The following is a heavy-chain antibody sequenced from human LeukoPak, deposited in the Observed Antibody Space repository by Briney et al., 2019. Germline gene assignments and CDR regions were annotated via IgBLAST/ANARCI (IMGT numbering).Heavy chain of an antibody. J-gene: IGHJ4*02. Sequence: SETLSLTCAVYGGSFSGYYWSWIRQPPGKGLEWIGEINHSGSTNYNPSLKSRVTISVDTSKNQFSLKLSSVTAADTAVYYCARAFLGAAAGTLFDYWGQGTLVTVSS. CDR1: GGSFSGYY. V-gene: IGHV4-34*01. CDR3: ARAFLGAAAGTLFDY. D-gene: IGHD6-13*01. CDR2: INHSGST.